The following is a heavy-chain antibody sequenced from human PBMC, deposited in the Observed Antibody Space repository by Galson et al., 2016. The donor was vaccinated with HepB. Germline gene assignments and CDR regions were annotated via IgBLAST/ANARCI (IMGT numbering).Heavy chain of an antibody. CDR3: AHRTHDYHHIPLDY. J-gene: IGHJ4*02. CDR1: GFSLSTSRVG. CDR2: IYWDDDK. Sequence: PALVKPTQTLTLTCTFSGFSLSTSRVGVGWIRQPPGKALEWLALIYWDDDKRYSPSLKSRLTITKDTSKNQVVLTMTNMDPVDTATYYCAHRTHDYHHIPLDYWGQGTLVTVSS. D-gene: IGHD4-11*01. V-gene: IGHV2-5*02.